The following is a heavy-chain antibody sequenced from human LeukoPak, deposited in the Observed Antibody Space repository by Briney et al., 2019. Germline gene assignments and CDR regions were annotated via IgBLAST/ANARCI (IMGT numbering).Heavy chain of an antibody. D-gene: IGHD2-2*01. V-gene: IGHV4-59*01. CDR3: ARVAYCSSTSCYNNWFDP. CDR2: IYYSGST. CDR1: GGSISSYY. J-gene: IGHJ5*02. Sequence: PSETLSLTCTVSGGSISSYYWSWIRQPPGKGLEWIGYIYYSGSTNYNPSLKSRVTISVDTSKNQFSLKLSSVTAADTAVYYCARVAYCSSTSCYNNWFDPWGQGTLVTVSS.